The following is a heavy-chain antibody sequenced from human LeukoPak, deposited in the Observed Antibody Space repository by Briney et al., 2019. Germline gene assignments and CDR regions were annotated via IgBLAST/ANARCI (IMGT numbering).Heavy chain of an antibody. D-gene: IGHD3-9*01. CDR3: VKETVRFFDWSQPYGMDV. CDR1: GFTFSSYA. Sequence: GGSLRLSCAASGFTFSSYAMNWVRQAPGKGLEWVAALSGSGGSTYDADSVKGRFTISRANSKNTLYLQMNSLRAEDTAVYYCVKETVRFFDWSQPYGMDVWGQGTTVTVSS. CDR2: LSGSGGST. J-gene: IGHJ6*02. V-gene: IGHV3-23*01.